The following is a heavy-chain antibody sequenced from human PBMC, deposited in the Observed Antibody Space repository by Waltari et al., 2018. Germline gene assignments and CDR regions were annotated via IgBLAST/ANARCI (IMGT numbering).Heavy chain of an antibody. J-gene: IGHJ6*02. CDR2: IYYRGST. CDR1: GGSVSSGSYY. Sequence: QVQLQESGPGLVKPSETLSPTCTVSGGSVSSGSYYWSWTRQPPGKGLGWIGYIYYRGSTNYNPSLKSRVTISVDTSKNQFSLKLSSVTAADTAVYYCASQGYCSSTSCSNYYYYGMDVWGQGTTVTVSS. D-gene: IGHD2-2*01. V-gene: IGHV4-61*01. CDR3: ASQGYCSSTSCSNYYYYGMDV.